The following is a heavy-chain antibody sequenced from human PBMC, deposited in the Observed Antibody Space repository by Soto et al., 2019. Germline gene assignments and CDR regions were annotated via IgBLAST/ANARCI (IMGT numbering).Heavy chain of an antibody. D-gene: IGHD4-17*01. CDR2: ISAYNGNT. CDR3: ATGTKVETWNY. V-gene: IGHV1-18*01. Sequence: QVQLVQSGAEVKKPGASVKVSCKASGYTFTSYGISWVRQAPGQGLEWMGWISAYNGNTNYAQKLQGRVTMTTDTSTRTASMEMRSLVSDDTAVYYCATGTKVETWNYWGQGTLVTVSS. J-gene: IGHJ4*02. CDR1: GYTFTSYG.